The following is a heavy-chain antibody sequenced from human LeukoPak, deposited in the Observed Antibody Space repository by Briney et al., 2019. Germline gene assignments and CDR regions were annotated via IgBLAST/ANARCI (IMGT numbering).Heavy chain of an antibody. D-gene: IGHD3-22*01. Sequence: PGGSLRLSCSASGFTFSLYAMHWVRQAPGKGLEYVSAINSDGSYIYYADSVKGRFTISRDNSKNTLYLQMNSLRAEDTAVYYCAKEIYDSSGYYYVVDYWGQGTLVTVSS. V-gene: IGHV3-64*04. J-gene: IGHJ4*02. CDR1: GFTFSLYA. CDR2: INSDGSYI. CDR3: AKEIYDSSGYYYVVDY.